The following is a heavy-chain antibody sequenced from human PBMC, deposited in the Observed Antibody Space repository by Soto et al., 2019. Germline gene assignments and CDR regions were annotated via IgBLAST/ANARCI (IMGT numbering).Heavy chain of an antibody. CDR3: ARAPYYYDSSAYLGY. CDR1: GFTFSRYS. Sequence: EVQLVESGGGLVKPGGSLRLSCAASGFTFSRYSMNWVRQAPGKGLEWVSSISSSSSYIYYADSVKGRFTISRDNAKNSLYLQMNSLRAEDTAVYYCARAPYYYDSSAYLGYWGQGTLVTVSS. CDR2: ISSSSSYI. J-gene: IGHJ4*02. V-gene: IGHV3-21*01. D-gene: IGHD3-22*01.